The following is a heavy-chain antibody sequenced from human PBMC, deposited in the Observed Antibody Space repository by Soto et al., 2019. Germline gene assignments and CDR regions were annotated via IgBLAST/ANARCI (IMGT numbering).Heavy chain of an antibody. CDR1: GGTFSSYA. CDR3: ASGYYDSSGKLFFDY. J-gene: IGHJ4*02. V-gene: IGHV1-69*13. Sequence: ASVKVSCKASGGTFSSYAISWVRQAPGQGLEWMGGIIPIFGTANYAQKFQGRVTITADESTSTAYMELSSLRSEDTAVYYCASGYYDSSGKLFFDYWGQGTLVTVSS. D-gene: IGHD3-22*01. CDR2: IIPIFGTA.